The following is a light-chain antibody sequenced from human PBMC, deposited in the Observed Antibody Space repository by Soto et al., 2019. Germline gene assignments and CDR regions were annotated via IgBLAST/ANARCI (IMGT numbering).Light chain of an antibody. V-gene: IGKV1-5*03. CDR2: KAS. CDR3: EQRNIWPRT. CDR1: QSISSW. Sequence: DIQMTQSPSTLSASVGDRVTITCRASQSISSWLAWYQQKPGRAPKLLIYKASSLESGVPSRFSGSGSGTEFTLTISGLQPDDFAVYYCEQRNIWPRTFGQVTKVDIK. J-gene: IGKJ1*01.